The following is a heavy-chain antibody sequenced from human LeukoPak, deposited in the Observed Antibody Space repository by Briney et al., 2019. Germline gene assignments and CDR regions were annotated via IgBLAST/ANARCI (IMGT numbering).Heavy chain of an antibody. V-gene: IGHV3-30*02. J-gene: IGHJ3*02. CDR1: GFTFSSYG. CDR3: AKPRGQQLVRYAFDI. Sequence: PGGSLRLSCAASGFTFSSYGMHWVRQAPGKGLEWVAFIRYDGSNKFYADSVKARFTISRDNSKNTLYLQMNSLRAEDTAVYYCAKPRGQQLVRYAFDIWGQGTMVTVSS. D-gene: IGHD6-13*01. CDR2: IRYDGSNK.